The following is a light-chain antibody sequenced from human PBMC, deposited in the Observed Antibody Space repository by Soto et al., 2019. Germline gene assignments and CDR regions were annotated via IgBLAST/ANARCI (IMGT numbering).Light chain of an antibody. CDR2: GAS. J-gene: IGKJ1*01. V-gene: IGKV3-20*01. CDR3: QQYGSPPWT. Sequence: EIVLTQSPGTLSLSPGERATLSCRASQSVSSTYLAWYQQKPGQAPRLLIYGASSRATGIPDRFSGSGSGIDFTLTISRLEPEDFAVYSCQQYGSPPWTFGQGTKVEIK. CDR1: QSVSSTY.